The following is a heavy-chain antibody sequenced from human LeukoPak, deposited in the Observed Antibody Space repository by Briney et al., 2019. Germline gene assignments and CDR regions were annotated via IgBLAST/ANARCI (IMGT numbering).Heavy chain of an antibody. CDR2: IRYDGSNK. Sequence: PGGSLRLSCAASGFAFSSYGMHWVRQAPGKGLDWVAFIRYDGSNKYYADSVKGRFTISRDNSKNTLYLQMNSLRAEDTAVYYCAKAKDSSTYYDFWSGPDYWGQGTLVTVSS. J-gene: IGHJ4*02. CDR1: GFAFSSYG. V-gene: IGHV3-30*02. CDR3: AKAKDSSTYYDFWSGPDY. D-gene: IGHD3-3*01.